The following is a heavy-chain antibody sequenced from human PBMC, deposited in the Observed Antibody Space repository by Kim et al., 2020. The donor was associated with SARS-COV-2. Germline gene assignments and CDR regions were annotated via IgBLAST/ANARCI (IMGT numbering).Heavy chain of an antibody. CDR3: AKDNIEVVPAAIVLDY. J-gene: IGHJ4*02. V-gene: IGHV3-23*01. Sequence: SVKGRFTISREHSKTTLYLQMNSPRAADTAVYYCAKDNIEVVPAAIVLDYWGQGTLVTVSS. D-gene: IGHD2-2*01.